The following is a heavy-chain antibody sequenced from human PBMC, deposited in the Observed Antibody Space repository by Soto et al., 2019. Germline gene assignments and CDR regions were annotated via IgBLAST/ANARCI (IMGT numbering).Heavy chain of an antibody. V-gene: IGHV4-39*01. CDR2: IYYSGST. CDR1: GGSISSSSYY. D-gene: IGHD5-18*01. Sequence: PSETLSLTCTVSGGSISSSSYYWGWIRQPPGKGLEWIGSIYYSGSTYYNPSLKSRVTISVDTSKNQFSLKLSSVTAADTAVYYCARRRGYSYGYCDYWGQGTLVTVSS. J-gene: IGHJ4*02. CDR3: ARRRGYSYGYCDY.